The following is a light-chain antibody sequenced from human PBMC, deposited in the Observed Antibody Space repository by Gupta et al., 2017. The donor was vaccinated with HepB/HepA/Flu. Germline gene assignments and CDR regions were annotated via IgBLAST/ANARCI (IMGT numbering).Light chain of an antibody. CDR1: ALQKHY. CDR3: QSADSSVTYPVV. V-gene: IGLV3-25*03. J-gene: IGLJ2*01. Sequence: SYELTPPPSVSVSPGQRPRTTCSGDALQKHYTSWQQQKSDHAPVLVLYKANESPAGTRVRLSGSSSGTTVALTITGVKVEDEDDYYCQSADSSVTYPVVFGGGTNLTVL. CDR2: KAN.